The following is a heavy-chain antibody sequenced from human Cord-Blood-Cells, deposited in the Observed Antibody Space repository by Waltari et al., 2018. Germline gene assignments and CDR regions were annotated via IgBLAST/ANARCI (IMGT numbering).Heavy chain of an antibody. Sequence: EVQLVESGGGLVKPGGSLRLSCAASGFTFSSYSMNWGRQAPGKGLELVSSISSSSSYIYYADSVKGRFTISRDNAKNSLYLQMNSLRAEDTAVYYCARYYDILTGYYDYWGQGTLVTVSS. CDR1: GFTFSSYS. D-gene: IGHD3-9*01. CDR3: ARYYDILTGYYDY. V-gene: IGHV3-21*01. CDR2: ISSSSSYI. J-gene: IGHJ4*02.